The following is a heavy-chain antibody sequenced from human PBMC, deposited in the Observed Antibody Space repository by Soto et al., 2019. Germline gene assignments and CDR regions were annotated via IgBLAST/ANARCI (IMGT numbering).Heavy chain of an antibody. V-gene: IGHV3-48*01. CDR2: ISSSSSTI. D-gene: IGHD2-2*01. CDR3: ARSGCSSTSCLGEYYYYYYYMDV. CDR1: GFTFSSYS. J-gene: IGHJ6*03. Sequence: GGSLRLSCAASGFTFSSYSMNWVRQAPGKGLEWVSYISSSSSTIYYADSVKGRFTISRDNAKNSLYLQMNSLRAEDTAVYYCARSGCSSTSCLGEYYYYYYYMDVWGKGTTVTVSS.